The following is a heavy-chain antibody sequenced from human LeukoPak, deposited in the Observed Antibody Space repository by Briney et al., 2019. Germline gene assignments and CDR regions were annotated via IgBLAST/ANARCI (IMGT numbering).Heavy chain of an antibody. CDR2: IIPIFGTA. V-gene: IGHV1-69*13. CDR1: GYTFTSYG. CDR3: CITMVRGVIRYYYYMDV. D-gene: IGHD3-10*01. Sequence: GASVKVSCKASGYTFTSYGISWVRQAPGQGLEWMGGIIPIFGTANYAQKFQGRVTITADESTSTAYMELSSLRSEDTAVYYCCITMVRGVIRYYYYMDVWGKGTTVTISS. J-gene: IGHJ6*03.